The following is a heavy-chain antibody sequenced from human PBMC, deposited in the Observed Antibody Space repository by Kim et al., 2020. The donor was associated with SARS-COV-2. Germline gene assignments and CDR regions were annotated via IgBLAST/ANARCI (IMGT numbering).Heavy chain of an antibody. Sequence: SETLSLTCTVSGGSISSYYWSWIRQPPGKGLEWIGYIYYSGSTNYNPSLKSRVTISVDTSKNQFSLKPSSVTAADTAVYYCARLWYYYDSSGYSDYYYGMDVWGQGTTVTVSS. V-gene: IGHV4-59*01. CDR2: IYYSGST. J-gene: IGHJ6*02. CDR3: ARLWYYYDSSGYSDYYYGMDV. CDR1: GGSISSYY. D-gene: IGHD3-22*01.